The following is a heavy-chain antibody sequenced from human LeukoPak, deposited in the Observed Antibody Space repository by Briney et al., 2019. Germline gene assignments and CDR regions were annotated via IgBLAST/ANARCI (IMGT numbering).Heavy chain of an antibody. Sequence: GGSLRLSCAASGFTFSSYWMHWVRQAPGKGLVWVSRIKSDGSTNYADSAKGRFTISRDNAKNTVSLQMNSLRAEDTAVYYCARAPSETGGYYPEYFRHWGQGTLVTVSS. CDR3: ARAPSETGGYYPEYFRH. J-gene: IGHJ1*01. CDR2: IKSDGST. CDR1: GFTFSSYW. V-gene: IGHV3-74*01. D-gene: IGHD3-22*01.